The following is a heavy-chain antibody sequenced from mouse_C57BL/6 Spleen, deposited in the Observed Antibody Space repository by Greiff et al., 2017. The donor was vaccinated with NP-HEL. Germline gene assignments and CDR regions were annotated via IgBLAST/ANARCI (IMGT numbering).Heavy chain of an antibody. J-gene: IGHJ2*01. Sequence: VQLQQPGAELVKPGASVKLSCKASGYTFTSYWMQWVKQRPGQGLEWIGEIDPSDSYTNYNQKFKGKATLTVDTSSSTAYMQLSSLTSEDSAVYYCASITTVVANYFDYWGQGTTLTVSS. CDR2: IDPSDSYT. CDR1: GYTFTSYW. V-gene: IGHV1-50*01. CDR3: ASITTVVANYFDY. D-gene: IGHD1-1*01.